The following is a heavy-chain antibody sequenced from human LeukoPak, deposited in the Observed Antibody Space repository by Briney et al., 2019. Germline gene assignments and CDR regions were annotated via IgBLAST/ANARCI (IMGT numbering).Heavy chain of an antibody. CDR3: ARDPDRLLMFGMDV. J-gene: IGHJ6*02. D-gene: IGHD3-9*01. Sequence: GGSLRLSCAASGFTVSSNYMSWVRQAPGKGLEWVSVIYSGGSTYYADSVKGRFTISRDNSKNTLYLQMNSLRADDTALYFCARDPDRLLMFGMDVRGQGTTVIVSS. CDR1: GFTVSSNY. V-gene: IGHV3-53*01. CDR2: IYSGGST.